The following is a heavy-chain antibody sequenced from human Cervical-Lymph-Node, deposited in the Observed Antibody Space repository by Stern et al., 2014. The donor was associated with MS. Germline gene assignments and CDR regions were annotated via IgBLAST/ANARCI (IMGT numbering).Heavy chain of an antibody. CDR1: GLSLSTTGVG. J-gene: IGHJ3*02. Sequence: ESGPTLVKPTQTLTLTCTVSGLSLSTTGVGVGWIRQPPGKALEWLTLIYWDDDKRYSPSLKSRLTITKDTSKNQVVLTMTKMDPVDAGTYYCTHRRGGLDIWGPGTMVTVSS. D-gene: IGHD2-15*01. CDR3: THRRGGLDI. V-gene: IGHV2-5*02. CDR2: IYWDDDK.